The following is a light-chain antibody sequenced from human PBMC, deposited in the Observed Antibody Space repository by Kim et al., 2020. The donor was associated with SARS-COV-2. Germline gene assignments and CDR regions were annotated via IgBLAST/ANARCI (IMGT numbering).Light chain of an antibody. V-gene: IGLV3-1*01. CDR3: QAWDSSRVV. J-gene: IGLJ2*01. CDR1: KLGDKY. CDR2: QDS. Sequence: SYELTQPPSVSVSPGQTASIACSGDKLGDKYACWYQQKPGQSPVLVIYQDSKRPSGIPERFSGSNPGNTATLTISGTQAMDEADYYCQAWDSSRVVFGGGTQLTVL.